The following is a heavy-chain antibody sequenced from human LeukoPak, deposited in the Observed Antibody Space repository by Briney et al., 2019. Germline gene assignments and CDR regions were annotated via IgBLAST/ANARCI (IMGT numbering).Heavy chain of an antibody. CDR3: ARGTHYSNRIINYYYYGMDV. D-gene: IGHD4-11*01. V-gene: IGHV4-34*01. CDR1: GGSFSGYY. J-gene: IGHJ6*02. Sequence: TSSETLSLTCAVYGGSFSGYYWSWIRQPPGKGLEWIGEINHSGSTNYNPSLKSRVTISVDTSKNQFSLKLSSVTAADTAVYYCARGTHYSNRIINYYYYGMDVWGQGTTVTVS. CDR2: INHSGST.